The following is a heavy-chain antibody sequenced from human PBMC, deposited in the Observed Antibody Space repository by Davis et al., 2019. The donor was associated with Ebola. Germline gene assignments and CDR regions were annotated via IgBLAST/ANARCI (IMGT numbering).Heavy chain of an antibody. CDR3: ARQSFGGYYYRWFDP. J-gene: IGHJ5*02. D-gene: IGHD3-22*01. Sequence: GSLRLSCAVYGGSFSGYYWSWIRQPPGKGLEWIGEINHSGSTNYNPSLKSRVTISVDTSKNQFSLKLSSVTAADTAVYYCARQSFGGYYYRWFDPWGQGTLVTVSS. V-gene: IGHV4-34*01. CDR1: GGSFSGYY. CDR2: INHSGST.